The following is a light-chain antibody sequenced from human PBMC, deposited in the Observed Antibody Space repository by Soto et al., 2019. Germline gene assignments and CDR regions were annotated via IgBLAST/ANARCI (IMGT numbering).Light chain of an antibody. Sequence: EIVMTQSPATLSVSPGERATLSCRASQSISRSLAWYQQKPGQAPRLLIYGASTRATGIPARFSGGGSGTEFTLTISSLQSEDLAVYYCQQYNNWPRTFGQGTKVHIK. V-gene: IGKV3-15*01. CDR3: QQYNNWPRT. CDR1: QSISRS. J-gene: IGKJ1*01. CDR2: GAS.